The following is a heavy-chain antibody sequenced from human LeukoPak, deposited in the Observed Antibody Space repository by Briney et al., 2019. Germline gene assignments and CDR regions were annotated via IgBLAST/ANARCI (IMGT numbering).Heavy chain of an antibody. D-gene: IGHD3-22*01. CDR1: GYTFTSYY. V-gene: IGHV1-46*01. CDR3: ASIVGMNYYDSSGYYYSPNWFDP. J-gene: IGHJ5*02. CDR2: INPSGGST. Sequence: ASVKVSCKASGYTFTSYYMHWVRQAPGQGLEWMGIINPSGGSTSYAQKFQGRVTMTRDTSTSTVYMELSSLRSDDTAVYYCASIVGMNYYDSSGYYYSPNWFDPWGQGTLVTVSS.